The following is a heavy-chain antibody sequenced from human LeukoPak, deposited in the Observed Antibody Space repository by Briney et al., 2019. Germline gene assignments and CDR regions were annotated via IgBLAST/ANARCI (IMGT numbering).Heavy chain of an antibody. CDR1: GGSISSYY. D-gene: IGHD3-22*01. CDR3: ARRDTMIVAHDY. V-gene: IGHV4-59*08. J-gene: IGHJ4*02. Sequence: SETLSLTCTVSGGSISSYYWSWIRQPPGKGLEWIGYINYSGSTKYNSSLKSRVTISVDTSKNQFSLKLSSVTAADTAVYYCARRDTMIVAHDYWGQGTLVTVSS. CDR2: INYSGST.